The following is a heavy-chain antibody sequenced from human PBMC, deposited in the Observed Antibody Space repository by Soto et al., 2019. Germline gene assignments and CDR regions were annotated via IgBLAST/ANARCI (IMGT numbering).Heavy chain of an antibody. J-gene: IGHJ6*02. CDR3: AKVHCSSTSCYPNYYYYGMDV. V-gene: IGHV3-64D*06. D-gene: IGHD2-2*01. CDR1: GFTFSSYA. CDR2: ISTNGGST. Sequence: GGSLRLSCSASGFTFSSYAMHWVRQAPGKGLEYVSSISTNGGSTHYADSVKGRFTISRDNSKNTQYLQMSSLRADDTAVYYCAKVHCSSTSCYPNYYYYGMDVWGQGTTVTVSS.